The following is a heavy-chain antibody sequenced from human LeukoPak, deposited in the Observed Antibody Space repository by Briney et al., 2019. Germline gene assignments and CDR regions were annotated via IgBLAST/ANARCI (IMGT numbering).Heavy chain of an antibody. CDR1: GFTASSNY. J-gene: IGHJ4*02. D-gene: IGHD3-10*01. CDR2: IYSGGST. CDR3: ARESLYGSGDFDY. V-gene: IGHV3-53*01. Sequence: GGSLRLSCAASGFTASSNYMSWVRQAPGQGLEGVSVIYSGGSTYYADSVTGRFTISRDNSKNTLYLQMNSLRAEDTAVYYCARESLYGSGDFDYWGQGTLVTVSS.